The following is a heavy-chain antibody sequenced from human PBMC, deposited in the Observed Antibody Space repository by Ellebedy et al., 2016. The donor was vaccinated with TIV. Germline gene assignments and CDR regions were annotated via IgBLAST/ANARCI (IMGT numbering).Heavy chain of an antibody. V-gene: IGHV1-18*01. CDR2: ISAYNGNT. D-gene: IGHD2-2*01. CDR1: GGTFSSYA. Sequence: AASVKVSCKASGGTFSSYAISWVRQAPGQGLEWMGWISAYNGNTNYAQKLQGRVTMTTDTSTSTAYMELRSLRSDDTAVYYCARSGYCSSTSCYAVRSYYYGMDVWGQGTTVTVSS. J-gene: IGHJ6*02. CDR3: ARSGYCSSTSCYAVRSYYYGMDV.